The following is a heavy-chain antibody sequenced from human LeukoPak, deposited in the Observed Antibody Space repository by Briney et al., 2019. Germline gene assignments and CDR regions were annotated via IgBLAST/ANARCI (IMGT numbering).Heavy chain of an antibody. V-gene: IGHV3-23*01. CDR2: VSGSGGST. CDR1: GFTFSNYG. J-gene: IGHJ4*02. Sequence: GGSLRLSCAASGFTFSNYGMSWVRQAPGKGLEWVSGVSGSGGSTSYADSVKGRFTVSRDNSKNTLYLQMNSLRAEDTAVYYCAKSTYTTVMSPFDYWGQGTLVTVSS. D-gene: IGHD4-17*01. CDR3: AKSTYTTVMSPFDY.